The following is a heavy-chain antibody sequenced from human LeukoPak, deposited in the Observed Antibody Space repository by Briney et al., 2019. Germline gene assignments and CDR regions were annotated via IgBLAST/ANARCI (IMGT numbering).Heavy chain of an antibody. CDR3: ARDSDMVRGVTGGDY. D-gene: IGHD3-10*01. CDR1: GYTFTSYG. CDR2: ISAYNGNT. V-gene: IGHV1-18*01. Sequence: ASVKVSCKASGYTFTSYGISWVRQAPGQGLEWMGWISAYNGNTNYAQKLQGRVTMTTDTSTSTAYMELRSLRPDDTAVYYCARDSDMVRGVTGGDYWGQGTLVTVSS. J-gene: IGHJ4*02.